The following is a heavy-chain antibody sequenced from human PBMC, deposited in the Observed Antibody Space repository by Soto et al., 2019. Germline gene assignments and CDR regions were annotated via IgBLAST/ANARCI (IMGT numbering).Heavy chain of an antibody. V-gene: IGHV4-31*03. CDR1: GGSISSGGYY. CDR2: IYYSGST. Sequence: QVQLQESGPGLVKPSQTLSLTCTVSGGSISSGGYYWSWIRQHPGKGLEWIGYIYYSGSTYYNPSLKSRVTISVDTSKTQFSLKLSSVPAADTAVYYCAREGGIVGATAADYWGQGTLVTVSS. J-gene: IGHJ4*02. D-gene: IGHD1-26*01. CDR3: AREGGIVGATAADY.